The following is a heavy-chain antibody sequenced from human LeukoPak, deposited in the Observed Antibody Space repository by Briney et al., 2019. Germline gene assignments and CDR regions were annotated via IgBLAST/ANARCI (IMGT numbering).Heavy chain of an antibody. V-gene: IGHV1-8*02. D-gene: IGHD5-24*01. CDR1: GYTFTGYY. Sequence: GASVKVSCKASGYTFTGYYMHWVRQAPGQGLEWMGWMNPNSGNTGYAQKFQGRVTMTRNTSISTAYMELSSLRSEDTAVYYCARVPIKASLSLMDGYTKTGGNNWFDPWGQGTLVTVSS. CDR2: MNPNSGNT. CDR3: ARVPIKASLSLMDGYTKTGGNNWFDP. J-gene: IGHJ5*02.